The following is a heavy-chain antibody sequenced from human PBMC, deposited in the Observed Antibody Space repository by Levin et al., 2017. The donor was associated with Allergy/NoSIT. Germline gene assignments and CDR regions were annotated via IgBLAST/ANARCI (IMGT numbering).Heavy chain of an antibody. V-gene: IGHV3-23*01. D-gene: IGHD2-2*01. Sequence: GGSLRLSCAASGFTFSSYAMSWVRQAPGKGLEWVSVVSGGGGSTYYADSVKGRFAISRDNSKNTLYLQMNSLRAEDTAVYYCAKGSSTSCYVGIDSWGQGTLITVSS. J-gene: IGHJ4*02. CDR3: AKGSSTSCYVGIDS. CDR1: GFTFSSYA. CDR2: VSGGGGST.